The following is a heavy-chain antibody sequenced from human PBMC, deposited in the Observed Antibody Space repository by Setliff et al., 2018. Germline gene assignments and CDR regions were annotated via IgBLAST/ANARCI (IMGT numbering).Heavy chain of an antibody. Sequence: SLKISCAASEFTFSNYWMSWVRQAPGKGLEWVANINQDGSEKYYVDSVKGRFTISRDNARNSLYLQMNSLRAEDTAVYYCARVWFGNMDVWGKGTTVTSP. CDR3: ARVWFGNMDV. CDR1: EFTFSNYW. J-gene: IGHJ6*03. V-gene: IGHV3-7*03. CDR2: INQDGSEK. D-gene: IGHD3-10*01.